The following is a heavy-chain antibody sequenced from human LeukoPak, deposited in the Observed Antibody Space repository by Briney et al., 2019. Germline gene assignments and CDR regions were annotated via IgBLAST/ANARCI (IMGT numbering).Heavy chain of an antibody. Sequence: QPGGSLRLSCAASGFTFSSYGVHWVRQAPGKGLDWVAVISYDGSNKYYADSVKGRFTISRDNSKNTLYLRMNSLRAEDTAVYYCAKEWPSYYYYYGMDVWGQGTTVTVSS. J-gene: IGHJ6*02. CDR3: AKEWPSYYYYYGMDV. V-gene: IGHV3-30*18. CDR2: ISYDGSNK. CDR1: GFTFSSYG. D-gene: IGHD5-12*01.